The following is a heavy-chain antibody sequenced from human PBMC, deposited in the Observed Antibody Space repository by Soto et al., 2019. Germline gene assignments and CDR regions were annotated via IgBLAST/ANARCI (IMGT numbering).Heavy chain of an antibody. J-gene: IGHJ6*03. CDR3: AKDSRAFGWQWLVRMVHYYYMDV. D-gene: IGHD6-19*01. CDR1: GFTFSDYY. V-gene: IGHV3-11*01. Sequence: GGSLRLSCAASGFTFSDYYMSWIRQAPGKGLEWVSYISSSGSTIYYADSVKGRFTISRDNAKNSLYLQMNSLRAEDTALYYCAKDSRAFGWQWLVRMVHYYYMDVWGKGTTVTVSS. CDR2: ISSSGSTI.